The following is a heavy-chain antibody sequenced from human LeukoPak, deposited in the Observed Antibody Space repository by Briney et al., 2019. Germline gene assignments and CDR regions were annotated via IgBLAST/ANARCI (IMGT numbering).Heavy chain of an antibody. CDR2: LYAAGNT. CDR1: GYSISSGYH. D-gene: IGHD3-10*01. V-gene: IGHV4-38-2*02. J-gene: IGHJ4*02. CDR3: AREIVRGVPGW. Sequence: PSETLSLTCAVSGYSISSGYHWGWTRQTPGKGLEWIGSLYAAGNTYYSPSLKSRVTISLDKSKSLFSLDLRSVTAADTAVYYCAREIVRGVPGWWGQGTLVTVSS.